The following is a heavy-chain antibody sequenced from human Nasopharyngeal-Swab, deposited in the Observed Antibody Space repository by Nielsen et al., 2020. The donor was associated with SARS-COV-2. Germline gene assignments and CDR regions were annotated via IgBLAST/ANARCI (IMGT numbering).Heavy chain of an antibody. D-gene: IGHD2-21*01. J-gene: IGHJ6*02. V-gene: IGHV4-39*01. Sequence: SETLSLTCTVPGGSISSSSYYWGWIRQPPGKGLEWIGSIYYSGSTYYNPSLKSRVTISVDTSKNQFSLKLSSVTAADTAVYYCARQRGDLRLGFYYYYGMDVWGQGTTVTVSS. CDR2: IYYSGST. CDR3: ARQRGDLRLGFYYYYGMDV. CDR1: GGSISSSSYY.